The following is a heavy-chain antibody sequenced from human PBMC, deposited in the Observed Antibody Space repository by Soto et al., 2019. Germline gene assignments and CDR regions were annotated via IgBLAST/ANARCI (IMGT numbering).Heavy chain of an antibody. CDR2: ISDSGSS. CDR3: ERTTFYDIFTAYYSLFDY. D-gene: IGHD3-9*01. CDR1: GGSISSGRFY. V-gene: IGHV4-31*03. J-gene: IGHJ4*02. Sequence: QVQLQESGPGLVKPSQTLTLTCTVSGGSISSGRFYWSWIRQHPGKGLEWIGHISDSGSSYYNPSLESRVNISVDTSKNQFSLKLSAVTAADTAVYFCERTTFYDIFTAYYSLFDYWGQGTMVTVSS.